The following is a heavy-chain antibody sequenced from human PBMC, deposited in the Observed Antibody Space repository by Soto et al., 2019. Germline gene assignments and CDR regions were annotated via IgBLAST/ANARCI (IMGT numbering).Heavy chain of an antibody. CDR2: IYYSGST. CDR1: GGSISSYY. D-gene: IGHD2-8*02. J-gene: IGHJ6*02. CDR3: ARDRVVYAPVVYYYGMDV. V-gene: IGHV4-59*01. Sequence: PAETLSLTCTVSGGSISSYYWSWIRQPPGKGLEWIGYIYYSGSTNYNPSLKSRVTISVDTSKNQFSLKLSSVTAADTAVYYCARDRVVYAPVVYYYGMDVWGQGTTVTVS.